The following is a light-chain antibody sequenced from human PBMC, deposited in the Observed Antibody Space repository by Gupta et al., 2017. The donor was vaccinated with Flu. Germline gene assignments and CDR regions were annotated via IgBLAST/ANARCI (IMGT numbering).Light chain of an antibody. CDR2: KAS. CDR1: QRINNY. V-gene: IGKV1-5*03. CDR3: QQSATYPLT. J-gene: IGKJ4*01. Sequence: DIQMTQSPSTLSASVGDRVTLTCRTSQRINNYLAWYQQKPGKAPKLLIHKASTLETGVPSRFSGSGSGTEFTLTISDLQPDDFATYYCQQSATYPLTFGEGTKVDVK.